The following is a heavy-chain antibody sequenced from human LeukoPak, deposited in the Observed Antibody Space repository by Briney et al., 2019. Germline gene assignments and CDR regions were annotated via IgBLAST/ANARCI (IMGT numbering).Heavy chain of an antibody. CDR1: GFTFSNYW. J-gene: IGHJ4*02. CDR3: ARGTAMVTGAFDY. Sequence: GGSLRLSCAASGFTFSNYWMHWVRQAPGKGLVWVSHINSDGSRTNYADSVKGRFTISRDNAKNTLYLQMNSLRAEDTAVYYCARGTAMVTGAFDYWGQGTLVTVSS. D-gene: IGHD5-18*01. CDR2: INSDGSRT. V-gene: IGHV3-74*01.